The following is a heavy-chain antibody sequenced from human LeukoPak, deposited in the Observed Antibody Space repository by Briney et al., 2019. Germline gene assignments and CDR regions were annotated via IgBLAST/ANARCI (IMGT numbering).Heavy chain of an antibody. D-gene: IGHD3-3*01. CDR1: GGTFSSYA. CDR2: IIPIFGTA. Sequence: SVKVSCKASGGTFSSYAISWVRQAPGQGLEWMGGIIPIFGTANYAQKFQGRVTITADESTSTAYMELSGLRSEDAAVYYCARGGIAIFWRRPWFDPWGQGTLVTVSS. V-gene: IGHV1-69*13. J-gene: IGHJ5*02. CDR3: ARGGIAIFWRRPWFDP.